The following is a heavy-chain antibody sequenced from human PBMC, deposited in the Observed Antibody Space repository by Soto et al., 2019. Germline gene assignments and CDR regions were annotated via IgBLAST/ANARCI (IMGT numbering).Heavy chain of an antibody. Sequence: EVQLVESGGGLVQPGGSLRLSCAASGFTFSSYSMNWVRQAPGKWLEWVSYISSSSSTIYYADSVKGQCTISRDNAKNSLYLQMNSLRAEETAVYYCAREMAALNYFDSWGQGTLVTVSS. J-gene: IGHJ4*02. CDR1: GFTFSSYS. CDR3: AREMAALNYFDS. D-gene: IGHD2-15*01. V-gene: IGHV3-48*01. CDR2: ISSSSSTI.